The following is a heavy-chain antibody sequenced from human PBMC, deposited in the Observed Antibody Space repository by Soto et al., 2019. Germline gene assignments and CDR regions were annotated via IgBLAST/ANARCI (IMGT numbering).Heavy chain of an antibody. V-gene: IGHV3-53*01. Sequence: GGSLRLSCAASGFTVGSNYMSWVRQAPGKGLEWVSVIYSGGSTYYADSVKGRFTISRDNSKNTLYLQMNSLRAEDTAVYYCASPAAARFHYYYGMDVWGQGTTVTVSS. D-gene: IGHD6-6*01. CDR2: IYSGGST. J-gene: IGHJ6*02. CDR1: GFTVGSNY. CDR3: ASPAAARFHYYYGMDV.